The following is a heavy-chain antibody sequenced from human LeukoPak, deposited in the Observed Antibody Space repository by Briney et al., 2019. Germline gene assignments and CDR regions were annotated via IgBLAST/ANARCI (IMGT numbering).Heavy chain of an antibody. Sequence: SETLSLTCAVYGGSFSGYYWSWIRQPPGKGLDWIGEINHSGSTNYNPSLKSRVTMSVDTSKNQFSLKLSSVTAADTAVYYCASRVSRQQLVLRAFDIWGQGTMVTVSS. CDR2: INHSGST. CDR1: GGSFSGYY. D-gene: IGHD6-13*01. J-gene: IGHJ3*02. CDR3: ASRVSRQQLVLRAFDI. V-gene: IGHV4-34*01.